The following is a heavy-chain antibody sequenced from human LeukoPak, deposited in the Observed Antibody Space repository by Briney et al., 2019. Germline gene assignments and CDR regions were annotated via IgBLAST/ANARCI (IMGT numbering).Heavy chain of an antibody. CDR3: AREGYCYGSGSPMGWFDP. D-gene: IGHD3-10*01. CDR2: IILIFGTA. J-gene: IGHJ5*02. V-gene: IGHV1-69*13. Sequence: SVKASCKASGGSFSSYAISWVRQAPGLGLEWMGGIILIFGTANYAQKFPGRVTITADESTSTAYMELSSLRSEDTAVYYCAREGYCYGSGSPMGWFDPWGQGTLVTVSS. CDR1: GGSFSSYA.